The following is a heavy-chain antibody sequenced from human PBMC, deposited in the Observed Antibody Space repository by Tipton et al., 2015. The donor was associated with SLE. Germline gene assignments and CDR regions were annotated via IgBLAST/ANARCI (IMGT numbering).Heavy chain of an antibody. J-gene: IGHJ6*02. Sequence: TLSLTCTVSGGSISSSSYYWGWIRQPPGKGLEWIGSIYYSGSTNYNPSLKSRVTISLDTSNNQFSLKLSSVTAADTAVYYCARGRGGGNSLYYHHYGMDVWGQGTAVTVSS. V-gene: IGHV4-39*07. CDR2: IYYSGST. D-gene: IGHD4-23*01. CDR3: ARGRGGGNSLYYHHYGMDV. CDR1: GGSISSSSYY.